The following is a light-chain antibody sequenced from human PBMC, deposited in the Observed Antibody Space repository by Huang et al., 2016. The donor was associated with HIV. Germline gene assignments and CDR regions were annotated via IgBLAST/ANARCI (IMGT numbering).Light chain of an antibody. Sequence: IVLTQSPGILSLSPGETATLSCRASQTISSAHLAWYQQKSGQAPRRLIYGASIRENGGPGRFSGSGSGTDFTLTISSREPEDFAVYYCQQSGTSPPFTFGGGTKVEI. J-gene: IGKJ4*01. V-gene: IGKV3-20*01. CDR1: QTISSAH. CDR3: QQSGTSPPFT. CDR2: GAS.